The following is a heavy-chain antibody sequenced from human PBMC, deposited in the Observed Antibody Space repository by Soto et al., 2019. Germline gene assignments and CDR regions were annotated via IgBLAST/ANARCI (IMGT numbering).Heavy chain of an antibody. CDR3: ASNYAYAEGYYWYGIDV. J-gene: IGHJ6*02. CDR1: GFTFSRYW. V-gene: IGHV3-74*01. CDR2: ISSYGSET. Sequence: EVQLVESGGGLVLPGGSLRLSCAASGFTFSRYWMHWVRQAPGKGLVWVSRISSYGSETHYADSVKGRFNISRDNAKNTLYLQMNSLRADDTAVYYCASNYAYAEGYYWYGIDVWGQGTTVTVSS. D-gene: IGHD3-16*01.